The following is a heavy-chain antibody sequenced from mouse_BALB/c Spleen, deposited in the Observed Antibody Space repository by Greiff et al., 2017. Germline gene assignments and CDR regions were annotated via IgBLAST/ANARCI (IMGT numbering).Heavy chain of an antibody. Sequence: QVQLQQSGAELVRPGVSVKISCKGSGYTFTDYAMHWVKQSHAKSLEWIGVISTYYGDASYNQKFKGKATMTVDKSSSTAYMELARLTSEDSAIYYCAREEVRAYFDYWGQGTTLTVSS. CDR1: GYTFTDYA. V-gene: IGHV1S137*01. J-gene: IGHJ2*01. CDR3: AREEVRAYFDY. CDR2: ISTYYGDA. D-gene: IGHD2-14*01.